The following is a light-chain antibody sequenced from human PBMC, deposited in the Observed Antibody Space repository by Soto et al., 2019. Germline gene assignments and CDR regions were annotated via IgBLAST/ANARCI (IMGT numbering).Light chain of an antibody. Sequence: QSALTQPASVSGSPGQSTTISCTGTSSDVGSYNLVSWYQQHPGKAPKLMIYEVSKRPSGVSNRFSGSKSGNTASLTISGLQAEDEADYYCCSYAARRYVFGTGTKVTVL. CDR3: CSYAARRYV. V-gene: IGLV2-23*02. CDR2: EVS. CDR1: SSDVGSYNL. J-gene: IGLJ1*01.